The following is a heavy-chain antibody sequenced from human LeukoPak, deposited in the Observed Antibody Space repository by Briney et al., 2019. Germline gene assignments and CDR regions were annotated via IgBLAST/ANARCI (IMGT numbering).Heavy chain of an antibody. CDR3: AGGSPTSLDY. V-gene: IGHV3-74*01. CDR2: IISDGRST. Sequence: GGSLRLSCAAAGFTFSSYWMHWVRQAPGKGLVWVSRIISDGRSTSHADSVRGRFTISRDNAKNTLFLQMNSLRAEDTAVYYCAGGSPTSLDYWGQGALVTVSS. J-gene: IGHJ4*02. D-gene: IGHD4-11*01. CDR1: GFTFSSYW.